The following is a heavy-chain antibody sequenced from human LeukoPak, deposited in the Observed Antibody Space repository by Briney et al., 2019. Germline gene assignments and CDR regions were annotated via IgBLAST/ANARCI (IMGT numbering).Heavy chain of an antibody. D-gene: IGHD1-26*01. CDR1: GFTFSSYA. CDR3: ARVAFSGSYFRHYYYYYMDV. CDR2: ISYDGSNK. V-gene: IGHV3-30-3*01. J-gene: IGHJ6*03. Sequence: PGGSLRLSCAASGFTFSSYAMHWVRQAPGKGLEWVAVISYDGSNKYYADSVKGRFTISRDNSKNSLDLQMNSLRAEDTAVYYCARVAFSGSYFRHYYYYYMDVWGKGTTVTVSS.